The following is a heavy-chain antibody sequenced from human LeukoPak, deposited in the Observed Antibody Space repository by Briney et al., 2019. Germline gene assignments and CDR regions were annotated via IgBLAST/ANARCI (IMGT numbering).Heavy chain of an antibody. CDR1: GGSISSYY. Sequence: SETLSLTCTVSGGSISSYYWSWIRQPPGKGLEWIGYIYYSGSTYYNPSLKSRVTISVDTSKNQFSLKLSSVTAADTAVYYCAREERGYSYGWIALNWFDPWGQGTPVTVSS. V-gene: IGHV4-30-4*01. CDR2: IYYSGST. J-gene: IGHJ5*02. D-gene: IGHD5-18*01. CDR3: AREERGYSYGWIALNWFDP.